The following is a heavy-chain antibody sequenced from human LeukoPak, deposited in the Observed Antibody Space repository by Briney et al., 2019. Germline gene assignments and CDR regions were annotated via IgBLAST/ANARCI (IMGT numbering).Heavy chain of an antibody. CDR3: ARVQVDSPELDY. V-gene: IGHV1-69*06. J-gene: IGHJ4*02. CDR1: GGTFTSYA. D-gene: IGHD3-10*01. CDR2: IIPIFGTA. Sequence: SVKVSCKASGGTFTSYAISWVRQAPGQGLGWRGGIIPIFGTANYAKKFQGRVTITAHKSTSTAYMELSSLRSEDTAVYYCARVQVDSPELDYWGQGTLVTVSS.